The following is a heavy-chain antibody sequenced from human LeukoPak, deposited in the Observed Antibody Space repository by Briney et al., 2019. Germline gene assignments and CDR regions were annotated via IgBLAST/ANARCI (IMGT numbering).Heavy chain of an antibody. Sequence: GGSLRLSCATSGFPFETNAMGWVRQAPGRGLEWVATIGNTETFYADSVTGRFTISRDNSKNTVNPQMNRLRVEDTAIYYCAKDWIQFNRVFDCFDSWGQGTLVTVSS. J-gene: IGHJ4*02. V-gene: IGHV3-23*01. D-gene: IGHD5-18*01. CDR3: AKDWIQFNRVFDCFDS. CDR2: IGNTET. CDR1: GFPFETNA.